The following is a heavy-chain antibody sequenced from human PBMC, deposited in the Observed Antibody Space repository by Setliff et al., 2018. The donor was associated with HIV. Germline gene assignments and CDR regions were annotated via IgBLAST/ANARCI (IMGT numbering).Heavy chain of an antibody. J-gene: IGHJ4*02. CDR3: TVYKTGSSKDHY. CDR1: GGSFSGYY. Sequence: PSETLSLTCAVYGGSFSGYYCSWIRQPPGKGLEWIGEINHSGSTAYNPSLKSRVTISVDTSKNQFSLKLNSVTAADTAVYYCTVYKTGSSKDHYWGQGTPVTVSS. V-gene: IGHV4-34*01. CDR2: INHSGST. D-gene: IGHD3-9*01.